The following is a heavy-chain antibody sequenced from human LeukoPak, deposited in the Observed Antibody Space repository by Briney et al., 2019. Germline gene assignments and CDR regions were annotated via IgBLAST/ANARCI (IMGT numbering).Heavy chain of an antibody. J-gene: IGHJ4*02. D-gene: IGHD6-19*01. CDR1: GFTFSSYA. CDR2: ISGSGGST. V-gene: IGHV3-23*01. CDR3: ATPEHIAVAGRPLDY. Sequence: GGSLRLSCAASGFTFSSYAMSWVRQAPGKGLEWVSAISGSGGSTYYADSVKGRFTISRDNSKNTLYLQMNSLRAEDTAVYYCATPEHIAVAGRPLDYWGQGTLVTVSS.